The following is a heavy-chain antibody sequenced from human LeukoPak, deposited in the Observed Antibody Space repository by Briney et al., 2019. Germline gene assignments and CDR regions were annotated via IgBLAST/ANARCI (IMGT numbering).Heavy chain of an antibody. Sequence: GGSLRFSCAASGFTFSSYAMSWVRQAPGKGLEWVSAISGSGGSTYYADSVKGRFTISRDNSKNTLYLQINSLRAEDTALYYCAKTSSTSLIFDYWGQGTLVTVSS. CDR1: GFTFSSYA. J-gene: IGHJ4*02. CDR3: AKTSSTSLIFDY. D-gene: IGHD2-2*01. CDR2: ISGSGGST. V-gene: IGHV3-23*01.